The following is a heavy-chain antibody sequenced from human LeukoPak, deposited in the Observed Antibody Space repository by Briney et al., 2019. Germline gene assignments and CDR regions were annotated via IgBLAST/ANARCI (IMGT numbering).Heavy chain of an antibody. J-gene: IGHJ4*02. V-gene: IGHV3-7*01. CDR1: GFTFSRYW. CDR3: ARSAGSSGWYEGYYFDY. CDR2: INQDGSEK. D-gene: IGHD6-13*01. Sequence: GGSLRLSCAASGFTFSRYWMSWVRQAPGKGLEWVAHINQDGSEKYYVDSVKGRFTISRDNAKISLYLQMNSLRAEDTAIYYCARSAGSSGWYEGYYFDYWGQGTLVTVSS.